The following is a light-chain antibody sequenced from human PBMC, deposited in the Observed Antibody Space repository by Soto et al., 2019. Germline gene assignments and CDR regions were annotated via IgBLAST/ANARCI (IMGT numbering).Light chain of an antibody. Sequence: DIQMTQSPSTLSASVGDRVIITCRASQSISNLLAWYQQKPGKAPNLLIYDASSLESGVPSMFSGSGSGTVFTLTISSLQPDDFATYYCQQYNSLWTFGKGTKVDIK. CDR2: DAS. CDR3: QQYNSLWT. J-gene: IGKJ1*01. V-gene: IGKV1-5*01. CDR1: QSISNL.